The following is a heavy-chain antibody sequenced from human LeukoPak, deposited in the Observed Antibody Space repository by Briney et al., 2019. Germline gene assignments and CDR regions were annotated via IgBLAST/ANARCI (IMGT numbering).Heavy chain of an antibody. J-gene: IGHJ5*02. CDR3: ARSRELEYYNWFDP. CDR2: INPNSGGT. Sequence: ASVTVSCKASGYTFTGYYMHWVRQAPGEGLEWMGWINPNSGGTNYAQKFQGRVTMTRDTSISTAYMELSRLRSDDTAVYDCARSRELEYYNWFDPWGQGTLVTVSS. CDR1: GYTFTGYY. D-gene: IGHD2/OR15-2a*01. V-gene: IGHV1-2*02.